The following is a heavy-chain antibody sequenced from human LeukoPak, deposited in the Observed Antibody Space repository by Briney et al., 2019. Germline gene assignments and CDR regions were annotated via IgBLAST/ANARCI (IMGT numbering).Heavy chain of an antibody. CDR2: VSGSGRGENT. V-gene: IGHV3-23*01. Sequence: GGSLRLSCAVSGVNFSSYWMSWVRQAPGKGLEWVSNVSGSGRGENTYYADSVKGRFTISRDNSKNTLILQMNSLRAEDTAVYYCAKSGYNRFDYWGQGILVTVSS. D-gene: IGHD5-24*01. CDR3: AKSGYNRFDY. J-gene: IGHJ4*02. CDR1: GVNFSSYW.